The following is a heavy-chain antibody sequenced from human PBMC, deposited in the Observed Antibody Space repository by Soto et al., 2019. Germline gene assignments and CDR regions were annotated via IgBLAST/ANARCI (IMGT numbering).Heavy chain of an antibody. CDR2: INDRGSI. D-gene: IGHD3-9*01. J-gene: IGHJ2*01. CDR3: ARESHDILTGTPWGWYFDL. Sequence: QVQLQQWGAGPLRPLETLSLTCGVSGGSFSGYYWAWIRQSPGNGLEWIGEINDRGSINYNPSLKSRVSISVDTSKNPYSRNLRSVTAADTAVYYCARESHDILTGTPWGWYFDLWGRGTLVTVSS. CDR1: GGSFSGYY. V-gene: IGHV4-34*01.